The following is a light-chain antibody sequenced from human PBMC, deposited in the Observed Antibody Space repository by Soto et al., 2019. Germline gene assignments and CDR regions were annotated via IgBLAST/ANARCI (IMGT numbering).Light chain of an antibody. J-gene: IGLJ1*01. CDR2: EVS. V-gene: IGLV2-23*02. Sequence: QSVLTQPASVSGSPGQSVTISCTGTSTNVGTYKAVSRYQQHPGKAPKLIIYEVSQRPSGVSNHFSGSKSGNTASLTISGLQAEDEADYYCCSYASSSTYVFGTGTKVTV. CDR1: STNVGTYKA. CDR3: CSYASSSTYV.